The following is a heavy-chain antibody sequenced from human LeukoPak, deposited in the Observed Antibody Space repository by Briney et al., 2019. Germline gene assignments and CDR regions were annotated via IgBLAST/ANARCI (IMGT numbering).Heavy chain of an antibody. CDR2: VPWNGRT. D-gene: IGHD6-19*01. Sequence: SETLSLTCTVSGGSMDYYYWTWIRQPPGKGLEWIGYVPWNGRTNYNPSLRSRLTISVDTSRGQFSLNLTSVTAADTAVYYCARIPDISGWPFDYWGQGALVTVSS. V-gene: IGHV4-59*01. CDR1: GGSMDYYY. CDR3: ARIPDISGWPFDY. J-gene: IGHJ4*02.